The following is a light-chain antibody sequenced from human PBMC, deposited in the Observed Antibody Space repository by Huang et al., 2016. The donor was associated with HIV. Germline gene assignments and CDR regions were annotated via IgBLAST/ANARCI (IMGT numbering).Light chain of an antibody. V-gene: IGKV1-27*01. Sequence: DIQMTQSPASLSASTGISVTLTCRASQDIGNFIAWFQQKQGKVPRLLIYAASVLQSGVPSRFSGRGSGTDFTLTITNFQAEDVATYYCQRYDSAPRAFGQGTKVDLK. J-gene: IGKJ1*01. CDR3: QRYDSAPRA. CDR1: QDIGNF. CDR2: AAS.